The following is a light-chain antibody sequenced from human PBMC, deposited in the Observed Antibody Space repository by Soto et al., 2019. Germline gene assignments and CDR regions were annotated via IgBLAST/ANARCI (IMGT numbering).Light chain of an antibody. CDR1: SSDVGGYHY. J-gene: IGLJ1*01. CDR2: EVT. V-gene: IGLV2-14*01. Sequence: QSALTQPASVSGSPGQSITISCTGTSSDVGGYHYVSWYQQLPGKAPKLMIYEVTKRPSGVSNRLSGSKSDNTASLTISGLQAEDEADYYCSAYTTRSAVFGTGTKVTVL. CDR3: SAYTTRSAV.